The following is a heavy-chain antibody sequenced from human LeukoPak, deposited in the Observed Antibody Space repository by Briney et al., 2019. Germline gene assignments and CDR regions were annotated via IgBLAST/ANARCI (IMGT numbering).Heavy chain of an antibody. CDR1: GFTFDDYA. V-gene: IGHV3-9*01. CDR3: AKGLWRGYYSEVAPFDP. CDR2: IRWNSDNI. Sequence: GRSLRLSCAASGFTFDDYALHWVRQAPGKGLEWVSGIRWNSDNIGYADSVKGRFTISRDNAKNSLYLQMKSLRAEDTALYYCAKGLWRGYYSEVAPFDPWGQGTLVTVSS. D-gene: IGHD3-3*01. J-gene: IGHJ5*02.